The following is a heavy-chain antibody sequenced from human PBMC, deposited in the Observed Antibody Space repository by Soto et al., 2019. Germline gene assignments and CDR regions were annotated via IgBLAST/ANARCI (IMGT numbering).Heavy chain of an antibody. Sequence: SETLSLTCTVSGGSISSGGYYWSWIRQHPGKGLEWIGYIYYSGSTYYNPSLKSRVTISVDTSKNQFSLKLSSVTAADTAVYYCARDPALGYCSGGSCYGLSWFDPWGQGTLVTVSS. CDR3: ARDPALGYCSGGSCYGLSWFDP. CDR1: GGSISSGGYY. CDR2: IYYSGST. D-gene: IGHD2-15*01. V-gene: IGHV4-31*03. J-gene: IGHJ5*02.